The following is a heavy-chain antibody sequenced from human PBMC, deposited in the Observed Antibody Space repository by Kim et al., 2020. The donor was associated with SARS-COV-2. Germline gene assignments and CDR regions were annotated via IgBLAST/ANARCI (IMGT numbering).Heavy chain of an antibody. Sequence: KGRFTSSRDNSKNTLYLQMNSLRAEDTAVYYCAARYCSGGSCYSNWFDPWGQGALVTVSS. J-gene: IGHJ5*02. V-gene: IGHV3-30*03. CDR3: AARYCSGGSCYSNWFDP. D-gene: IGHD2-15*01.